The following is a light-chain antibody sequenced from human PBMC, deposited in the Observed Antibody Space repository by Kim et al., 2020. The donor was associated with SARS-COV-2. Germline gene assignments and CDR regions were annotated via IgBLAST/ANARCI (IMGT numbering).Light chain of an antibody. CDR3: QKYNSDPST. V-gene: IGKV1-27*01. CDR2: AAS. J-gene: IGKJ1*01. Sequence: ASLGDRVTITCRASLGISNYLAWYQQKPGKVPKLLIYAASALQSGVPSRFSGSGAGTDFTLTISSLQPEDVATYYCQKYNSDPSTFGQGTKVDIK. CDR1: LGISNY.